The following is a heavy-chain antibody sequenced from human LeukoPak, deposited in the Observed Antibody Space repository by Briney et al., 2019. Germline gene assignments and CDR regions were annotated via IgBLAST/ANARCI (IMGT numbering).Heavy chain of an antibody. Sequence: ASVKVSCKASGYTFTSYYMHWVRQAPGQGLEWVGLINPNSGGTNYAQKFQGRVTMTRDTSISTAYMELSRLRSDDTAVYYCARDLNSGEGDFDYWGQGTLVTVSS. J-gene: IGHJ4*02. CDR1: GYTFTSYY. D-gene: IGHD2-15*01. CDR3: ARDLNSGEGDFDY. V-gene: IGHV1-2*06. CDR2: INPNSGGT.